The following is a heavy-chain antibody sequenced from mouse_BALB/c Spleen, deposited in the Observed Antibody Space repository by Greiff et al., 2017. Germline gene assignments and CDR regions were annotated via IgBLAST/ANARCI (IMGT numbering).Heavy chain of an antibody. V-gene: IGHV3-8*02. Sequence: EVLLVESGPSLVKPSHSLSLTCSVSGYSFTSCYLNWIRKFPGNNLEYMGYIRYCGSTYYYQPLKSRISITRDTSTNQYYLQLSSVTTEDTTPYYCARSEVTTVVATRYWDVGGEGTTGTVSS. D-gene: IGHD1-1*01. CDR1: GYSFTSCY. CDR2: IRYCGST. CDR3: ARSEVTTVVATRYWDV. J-gene: IGHJ1*01.